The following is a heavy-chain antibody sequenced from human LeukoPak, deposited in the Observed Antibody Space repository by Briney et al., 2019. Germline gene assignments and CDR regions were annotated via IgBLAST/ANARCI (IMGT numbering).Heavy chain of an antibody. V-gene: IGHV3-30*03. Sequence: PGGSLRLSCAASGFTFSSYGMHWVRQAPGKGLEWVAVISYDGSNKYYADSVKGRFTISRDNFKNTLYLQMNSLRAEDTAVYYCARGKIAAAGTLAYWGQGTLVTVSS. CDR2: ISYDGSNK. D-gene: IGHD6-13*01. J-gene: IGHJ4*02. CDR1: GFTFSSYG. CDR3: ARGKIAAAGTLAY.